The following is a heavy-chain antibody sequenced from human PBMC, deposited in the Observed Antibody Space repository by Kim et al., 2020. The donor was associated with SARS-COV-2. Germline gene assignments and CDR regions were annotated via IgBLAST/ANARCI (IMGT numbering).Heavy chain of an antibody. CDR2: IKSKTDGGTT. CDR3: TTPAEDYDILTGYYFVDY. J-gene: IGHJ4*02. V-gene: IGHV3-15*01. CDR1: GFTFSNAW. D-gene: IGHD3-9*01. Sequence: GGSLRLSCAASGFTFSNAWMSWVRQAPGKGLEWVGRIKSKTDGGTTDYAAPVKGRFTISRDDSKNTLYLQMNSLKTEDTAVYYCTTPAEDYDILTGYYFVDYWGQGTLVTVSS.